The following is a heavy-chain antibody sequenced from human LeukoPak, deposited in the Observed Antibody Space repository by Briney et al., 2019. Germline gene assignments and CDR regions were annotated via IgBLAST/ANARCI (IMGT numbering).Heavy chain of an antibody. J-gene: IGHJ3*02. D-gene: IGHD6-13*01. V-gene: IGHV4-39*07. Sequence: SETLSLTCTVSGRSISSSSYYWGWLRQPPGKGLEWIGSIYYSGSTYYNPSLKSRVTISVDTSKNQFSLKLSSVTAADTAVYYCARQKAAAGYDAFDIWGQGTMVTVSS. CDR2: IYYSGST. CDR3: ARQKAAAGYDAFDI. CDR1: GRSISSSSYY.